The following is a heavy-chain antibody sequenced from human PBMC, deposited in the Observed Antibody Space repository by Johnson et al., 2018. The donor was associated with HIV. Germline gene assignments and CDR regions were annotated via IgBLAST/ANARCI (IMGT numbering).Heavy chain of an antibody. J-gene: IGHJ3*02. Sequence: VQLVESGGGVVQPGRSLRLSCAASGFTFSSYAMHWVRQAPGKGLEWVAVISYDGSNKYYADSVKGRFTISRDNSKNTLYLQMNSLRAEDTALYSCAKPPREVTVVDAFDIWGQGTMVTVSS. CDR2: ISYDGSNK. V-gene: IGHV3-30*04. CDR3: AKPPREVTVVDAFDI. D-gene: IGHD4-23*01. CDR1: GFTFSSYA.